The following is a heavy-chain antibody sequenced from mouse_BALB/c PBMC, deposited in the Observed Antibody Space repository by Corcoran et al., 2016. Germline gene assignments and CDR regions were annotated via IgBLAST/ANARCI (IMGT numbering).Heavy chain of an antibody. D-gene: IGHD1-3*01. CDR2: INPYNDGT. V-gene: IGHV1S136*01. CDR3: ATFNSNYYDY. J-gene: IGHJ2*01. Sequence: VQLQQSGPELVTPGASVKMSCKASGYTFTSYVMHWGKQKPGQGLEWIGYINPYNDGTKYNEKFKGKATLTSDKSSSTAYMELSSLTSEDSAVYYCATFNSNYYDYWGQGTTLTVSS. CDR1: GYTFTSYV.